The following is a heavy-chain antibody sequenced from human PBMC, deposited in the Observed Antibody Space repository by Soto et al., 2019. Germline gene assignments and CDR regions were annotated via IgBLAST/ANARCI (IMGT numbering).Heavy chain of an antibody. CDR2: ISVRGDST. CDR1: GFTFTNYA. D-gene: IGHD2-2*01. CDR3: AKGRGSSSSNRYYD. V-gene: IGHV3-23*01. Sequence: GGSLRLSCEASGFTFTNYAMSWVRQAPGKGLEWVSAISVRGDSTYYADSVKGRVTISRDNSRNTLYLQMFGLKSHDTAVYYYAKGRGSSSSNRYYDWGQGTPVTVSS. J-gene: IGHJ4*02.